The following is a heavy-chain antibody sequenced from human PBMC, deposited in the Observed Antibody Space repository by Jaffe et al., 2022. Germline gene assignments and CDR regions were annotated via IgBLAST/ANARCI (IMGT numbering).Heavy chain of an antibody. J-gene: IGHJ4*02. CDR1: GFTFSSYE. V-gene: IGHV3-48*03. D-gene: IGHD1-26*01. CDR2: ISSSGSTI. Sequence: EVQLVESGGGLVQPGGSLRLSCAASGFTFSSYEMNWVRQAPGKGLEWVSYISSSGSTIYYADSVKGRFTISRDNAKNSLYLQMNSLRAEDTAVYYCARDLNGRNRYSGSYYWGNPVNLGFDYWGQGTLVTVSS. CDR3: ARDLNGRNRYSGSYYWGNPVNLGFDY.